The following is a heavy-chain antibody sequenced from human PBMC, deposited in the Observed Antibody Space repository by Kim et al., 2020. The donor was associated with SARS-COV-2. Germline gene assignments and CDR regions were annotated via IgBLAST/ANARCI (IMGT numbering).Heavy chain of an antibody. CDR3: YGSGSYYKGHFDY. D-gene: IGHD3-10*01. V-gene: IGHV3-9*01. Sequence: YADSVKGRFTISRDNAKNSLYLQMNSLRAEDTALYYCYGSGSYYKGHFDYWGQGTLVTVSS. J-gene: IGHJ4*02.